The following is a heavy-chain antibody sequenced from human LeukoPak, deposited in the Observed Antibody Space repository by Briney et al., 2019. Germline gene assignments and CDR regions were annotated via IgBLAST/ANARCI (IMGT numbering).Heavy chain of an antibody. J-gene: IGHJ6*04. D-gene: IGHD3-3*01. Sequence: PSETLSLTCTVSGGSISSYYWSWIRQPPGKGLEWIGYIYYSGSTNYNPSLKSRVTISVDTSKNQFSLKLSSVTAADTAVYYCASVTIFGVVIMDVWGKGTTVTVSS. CDR1: GGSISSYY. CDR3: ASVTIFGVVIMDV. V-gene: IGHV4-59*01. CDR2: IYYSGST.